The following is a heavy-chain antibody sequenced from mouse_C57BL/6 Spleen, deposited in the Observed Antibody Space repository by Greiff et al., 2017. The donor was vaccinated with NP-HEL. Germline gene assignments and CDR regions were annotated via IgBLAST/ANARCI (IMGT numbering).Heavy chain of an antibody. Sequence: QVQLKQSGAELVRPGASVTLSCKASGYTFTDYEMHWVKQTPVHGLEWIGAIDPETGGTAYNQKFKGKAILTADKSSSTAYMELRSLTSEDSAVYYCTSPYGSTSHWYFDVWGTGTTVTVSS. CDR1: GYTFTDYE. CDR2: IDPETGGT. CDR3: TSPYGSTSHWYFDV. J-gene: IGHJ1*03. D-gene: IGHD1-1*01. V-gene: IGHV1-15*01.